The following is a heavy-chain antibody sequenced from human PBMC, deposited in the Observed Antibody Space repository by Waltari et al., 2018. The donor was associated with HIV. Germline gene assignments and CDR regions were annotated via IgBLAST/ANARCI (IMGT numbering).Heavy chain of an antibody. CDR2: ICGDGST. CDR3: ARDLREDYYHFAMNV. Sequence: EVQLVESGGHLVQPGGSLSLSCAASGFTVSSNYMTWVRQAPGKGLEWVSVICGDGSTYYANSVKVRFTIARDNSRNTMYLQMNSLRVDDTAVYYCARDLREDYYHFAMNVWGQGTSVTVSS. CDR1: GFTVSSNY. D-gene: IGHD1-26*01. J-gene: IGHJ6*02. V-gene: IGHV3-66*01.